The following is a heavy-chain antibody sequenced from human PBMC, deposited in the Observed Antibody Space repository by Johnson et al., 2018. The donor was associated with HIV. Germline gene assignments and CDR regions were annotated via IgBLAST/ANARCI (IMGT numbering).Heavy chain of an antibody. CDR1: GFTFSRYW. CDR3: ASDLSRRASYSGAFDI. V-gene: IGHV3-74*02. D-gene: IGHD3/OR15-3a*01. J-gene: IGHJ3*02. CDR2: IKSDGSST. Sequence: VQLVESGGGLVQPGGSLRLSCAASGFTFSRYWMDWVRQAPGKGLVWVSRIKSDGSSTAYADSVKNRFTISRDNANNSLHLQMSSLRPGDTALYYCASDLSRRASYSGAFDIWGQGKMVTVSS.